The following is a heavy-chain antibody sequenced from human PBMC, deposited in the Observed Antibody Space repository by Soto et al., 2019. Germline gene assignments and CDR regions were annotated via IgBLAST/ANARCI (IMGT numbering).Heavy chain of an antibody. D-gene: IGHD3-10*01. V-gene: IGHV3-30*18. CDR3: AKVPERGSPYYYGSGSYYDY. CDR2: ISYDGSNK. Sequence: QVQLVESGGGVVQPGRSLRLSCAASGFTFSSYGMHWVRQAPGKGLEWVAVISYDGSNKYYADSVKGRFTISRDNSKNTLYLQMKSLRAEDPAVYYCAKVPERGSPYYYGSGSYYDYWGQGTLVTVSS. J-gene: IGHJ4*02. CDR1: GFTFSSYG.